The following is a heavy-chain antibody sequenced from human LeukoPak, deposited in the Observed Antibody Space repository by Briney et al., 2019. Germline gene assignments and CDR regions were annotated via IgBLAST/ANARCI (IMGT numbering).Heavy chain of an antibody. CDR2: IYYSGST. Sequence: SETLSLTCTVSGGSISSSSYYWGWLRQPPGTGLEWIGRIYYSGSTYYNPSLKSRVTISVDTSKNQFSLKLSSVTAADTGVYYCARLRENYYYDSSGIIDYWGQGTLVTVSS. CDR1: GGSISSSSYY. J-gene: IGHJ4*02. CDR3: ARLRENYYYDSSGIIDY. D-gene: IGHD3-22*01. V-gene: IGHV4-39*01.